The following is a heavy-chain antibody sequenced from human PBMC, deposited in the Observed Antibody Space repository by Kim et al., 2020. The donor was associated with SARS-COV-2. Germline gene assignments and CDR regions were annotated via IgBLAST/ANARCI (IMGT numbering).Heavy chain of an antibody. CDR2: ISSSSSYI. CDR3: ARGEYCSGGSCSYFDY. CDR1: GFTFSSYS. V-gene: IGHV3-21*01. D-gene: IGHD2-15*01. Sequence: GGSLRLSCAASGFTFSSYSMNWVRQAPGKGLEWVSSISSSSSYIYYADSVKGRFTISRDNAKNSLYLQMNSLRAEDTAVYYCARGEYCSGGSCSYFDYWGQGTLVTVSS. J-gene: IGHJ4*02.